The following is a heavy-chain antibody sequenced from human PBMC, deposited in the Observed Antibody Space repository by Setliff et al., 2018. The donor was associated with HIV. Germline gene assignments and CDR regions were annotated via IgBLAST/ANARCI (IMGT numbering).Heavy chain of an antibody. V-gene: IGHV4-4*08. CDR3: ARCYYNFWSGYPLDYMDV. CDR1: GGSISSHY. CDR2: IYTSGST. D-gene: IGHD3-3*01. Sequence: SETLTLTCTVSGGSISSHYWSWIRQPPGKGLEWIGHIYTSGSTNYNPSLKSRVTMSVGTSKNQFSLKLSSVTAADTAVYYCARCYYNFWSGYPLDYMDVWGKGTTVTVSS. J-gene: IGHJ6*03.